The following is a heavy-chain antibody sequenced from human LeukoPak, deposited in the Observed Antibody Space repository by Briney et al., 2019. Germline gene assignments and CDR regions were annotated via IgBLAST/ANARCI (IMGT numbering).Heavy chain of an antibody. Sequence: GASVKVSCKASGYTFTGYYMHWVRQAPGQGLEWMGWINPNSGGTNYAQKFQGRVTMTRDTSISTAYMELSRLRSDDTAVYYCARDSSPFRGVIIAPWGVVRGQGTLVTVSS. V-gene: IGHV1-2*02. CDR3: ARDSSPFRGVIIAPWGVV. D-gene: IGHD3-10*01. CDR1: GYTFTGYY. J-gene: IGHJ4*02. CDR2: INPNSGGT.